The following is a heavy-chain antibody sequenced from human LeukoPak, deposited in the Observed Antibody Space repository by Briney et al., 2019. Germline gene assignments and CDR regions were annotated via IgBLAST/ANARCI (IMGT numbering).Heavy chain of an antibody. CDR3: ARGTYYSYYYYYMDV. Sequence: SETLSLTCTVSGGSTSSSSYYWGWNRQPPGKGLEWIGSIYYSGSTYYNPSLKSRVTISVDTSKNQFSLKLSSVTAADTAVYYCARGTYYSYYYYYMDVWGKGTTVTVSS. CDR2: IYYSGST. CDR1: GGSTSSSSYY. D-gene: IGHD3-10*01. J-gene: IGHJ6*03. V-gene: IGHV4-39*07.